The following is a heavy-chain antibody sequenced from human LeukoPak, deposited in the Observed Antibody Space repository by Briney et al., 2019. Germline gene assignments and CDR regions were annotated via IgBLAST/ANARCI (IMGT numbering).Heavy chain of an antibody. V-gene: IGHV3-23*01. Sequence: RAGGSLRLSCSASPFTFSYYAMTWVRQAPGKGLEWVSGISSSGDYTYYADSVKGRFTISRDNSKNTLYLQLNSLRVEDTAVYYCAKEIYAYGSRGFDYWGQGTLVTVSS. J-gene: IGHJ4*02. CDR2: ISSSGDYT. CDR3: AKEIYAYGSRGFDY. D-gene: IGHD3-10*01. CDR1: PFTFSYYA.